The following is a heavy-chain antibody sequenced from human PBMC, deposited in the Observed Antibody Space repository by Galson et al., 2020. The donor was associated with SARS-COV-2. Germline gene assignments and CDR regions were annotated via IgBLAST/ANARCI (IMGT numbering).Heavy chain of an antibody. D-gene: IGHD3-3*01. Sequence: GESLKISCAASGFTFSSYSMNWVRQAQGKGLEWVSSISSSSSYIYYADSVKGRFTISRDNAKNSLYLQMNSLRAEDTAVYYCARAARIYYDFWCGYSDDAFYIWRQGTMVTVSS. V-gene: IGHV3-21*01. J-gene: IGHJ3*02. CDR1: GFTFSSYS. CDR2: ISSSSSYI. CDR3: ARAARIYYDFWCGYSDDAFYI.